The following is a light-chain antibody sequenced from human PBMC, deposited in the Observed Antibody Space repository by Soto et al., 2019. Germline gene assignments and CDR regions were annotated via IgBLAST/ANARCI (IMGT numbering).Light chain of an antibody. V-gene: IGKV3-20*01. Sequence: EIVLTQSPVTLSLSPGERATLSCRASQSVRTYLAWYQVKPGQAPRLLIYDASRRASGVPARFSGSGSGTDFTLSISRLEPEDFAVYWCQHYGNSPTFGQGTRVQIK. J-gene: IGKJ1*01. CDR1: QSVRTY. CDR3: QHYGNSPT. CDR2: DAS.